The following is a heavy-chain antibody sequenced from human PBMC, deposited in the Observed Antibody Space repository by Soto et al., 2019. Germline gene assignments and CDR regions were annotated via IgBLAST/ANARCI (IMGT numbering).Heavy chain of an antibody. D-gene: IGHD3-16*01. CDR1: GGSISSGGYS. CDR2: IYHSGST. V-gene: IGHV4-30-2*01. Sequence: PSETLSLTCAVSGGSISSGGYSWSWIRQPPGKGLEWIGYIYHSGSTNYNPSLKSRVTISIDRSKNQFSLKLSSVTAADTAVYYCARVWGYAFDYWGQGTLVTV. CDR3: ARVWGYAFDY. J-gene: IGHJ4*02.